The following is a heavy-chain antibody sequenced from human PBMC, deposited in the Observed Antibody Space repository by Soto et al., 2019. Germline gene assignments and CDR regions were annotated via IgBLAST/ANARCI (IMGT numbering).Heavy chain of an antibody. V-gene: IGHV1-8*01. CDR2: MNPNSGNT. CDR1: GYTFTSYD. Sequence: QVQLVQSGAEVKKPGASVKVSCKASGYTFTSYDINWVRQATGQGLEWMGWMNPNSGNTGYAQKFQGRVTMTRNKSISIAYMELSSLRFVDAAVYYCSRGPRYYDILTGYYYYYGMDVWGQGTAVTVS. D-gene: IGHD3-9*01. J-gene: IGHJ6*02. CDR3: SRGPRYYDILTGYYYYYGMDV.